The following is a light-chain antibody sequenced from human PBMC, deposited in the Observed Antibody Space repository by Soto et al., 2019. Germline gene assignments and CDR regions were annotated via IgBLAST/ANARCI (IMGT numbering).Light chain of an antibody. J-gene: IGKJ5*01. CDR3: QQRNDWPLT. CDR1: QSVSSSY. CDR2: GAS. Sequence: EIVLTQSPGTLSLSPGERATLSCRASQSVSSSYLAWYQQKPGQAPRLLIYGASSRATGIPDRFSGSGSGTDFTLTISSLEPEDFAVYYCQQRNDWPLTFGQ. V-gene: IGKV3D-20*02.